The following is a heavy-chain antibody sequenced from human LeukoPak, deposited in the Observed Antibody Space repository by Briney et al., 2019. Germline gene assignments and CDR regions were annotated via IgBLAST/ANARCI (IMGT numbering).Heavy chain of an antibody. D-gene: IGHD2-2*01. Sequence: GGSLRLSCAASGFTFSSYWMSWVRQAPGKGLEWVANIKQDGSEKYYVDSVKGRFTISRDNSKNTLYLQMNSLRAEDTAVYYCAKITHCSSTSCKDYYFDYWGQGTLVTVSS. CDR3: AKITHCSSTSCKDYYFDY. CDR2: IKQDGSEK. CDR1: GFTFSSYW. J-gene: IGHJ4*02. V-gene: IGHV3-7*03.